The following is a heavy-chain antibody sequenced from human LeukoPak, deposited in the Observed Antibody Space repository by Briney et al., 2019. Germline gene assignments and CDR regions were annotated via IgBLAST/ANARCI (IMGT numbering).Heavy chain of an antibody. Sequence: PGDPLKISCKGSGYSFTTYWIAWVRPMPGKGLEWMGIIYPGDSDTRYSPSFQGQLTISVDKSVSAAYLQWSSLKASDTAMYYCASPPTRECSSISCPLSYWGQGTLVTVSS. CDR3: ASPPTRECSSISCPLSY. V-gene: IGHV5-51*01. CDR1: GYSFTTYW. J-gene: IGHJ4*02. D-gene: IGHD2-2*01. CDR2: IYPGDSDT.